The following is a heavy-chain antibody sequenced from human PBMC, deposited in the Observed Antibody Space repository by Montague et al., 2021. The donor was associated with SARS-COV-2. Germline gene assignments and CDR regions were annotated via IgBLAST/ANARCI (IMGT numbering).Heavy chain of an antibody. J-gene: IGHJ4*02. CDR3: ARQSGRLWGIAVAGAFDY. D-gene: IGHD6-19*01. V-gene: IGHV4-61*05. CDR2: IYYSGST. CDR1: GGSIISSSYY. Sequence: SETLSLTCTVSGGSIISSSYYWGWIRQPPGKGLEWIGYIYYSGSTNYNPSLKSRVTISVDTSKNQFSLKLSSVTAADTAVYYCARQSGRLWGIAVAGAFDYWGQGTLVTVSS.